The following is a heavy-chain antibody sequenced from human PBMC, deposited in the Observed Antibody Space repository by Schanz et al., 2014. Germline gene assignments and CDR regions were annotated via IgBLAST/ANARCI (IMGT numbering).Heavy chain of an antibody. Sequence: QVQLVESGGGVVQPGRSLRLSCAASGFTFSAYGMHWVRQAPGKGLEWVAVIWYDGNNKYYADSVKGRFTISRDNSKNTLSLQMNSLRAEDTAVYYCAREEGYGYGPGAFDIWGQGTMVTVSS. V-gene: IGHV3-33*01. CDR2: IWYDGNNK. CDR3: AREEGYGYGPGAFDI. CDR1: GFTFSAYG. J-gene: IGHJ3*02. D-gene: IGHD5-18*01.